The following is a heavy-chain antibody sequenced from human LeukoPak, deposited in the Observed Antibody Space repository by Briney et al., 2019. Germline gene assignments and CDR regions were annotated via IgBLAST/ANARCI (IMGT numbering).Heavy chain of an antibody. CDR1: GFIFSDHY. Sequence: GGSLRLSCAPSGFIFSDHYMVGVRQAPGKGLEWVGRARNKANSHTTEYAASVKGRFTVSRDDSQNLLYLQMNSLKTDDTDVYYCTRGPTGSYLNFDYWGQGTLVTVSS. CDR2: ARNKANSHTT. V-gene: IGHV3-72*01. D-gene: IGHD1-26*01. J-gene: IGHJ4*02. CDR3: TRGPTGSYLNFDY.